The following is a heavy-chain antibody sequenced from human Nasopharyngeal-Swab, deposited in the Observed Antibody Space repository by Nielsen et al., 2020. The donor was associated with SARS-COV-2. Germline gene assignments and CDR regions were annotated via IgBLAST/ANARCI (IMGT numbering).Heavy chain of an antibody. CDR2: IYYSGST. D-gene: IGHD2-2*01. J-gene: IGHJ6*02. V-gene: IGHV4-31*02. CDR3: ARDRVVPAAMWAYYYYGMDV. Sequence: WIRQPPGKGLEWIGYIYYSGSTYYNPSLKSRVTISVDTSKNQFSLKLSSVTAADTAVYYCARDRVVPAAMWAYYYYGMDVWGQGTTGTVSS.